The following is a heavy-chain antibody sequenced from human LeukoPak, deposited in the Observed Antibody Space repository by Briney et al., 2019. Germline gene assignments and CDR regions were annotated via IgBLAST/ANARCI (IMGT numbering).Heavy chain of an antibody. CDR1: GFTFSSYW. CDR2: IKQDGSAK. Sequence: GGSLRLSCAASGFTFSSYWMTWVRQAPGKGLEWVADIKQDGSAKYYVDSLRGRFSISRDNVKNSLFLQMNSLSAEDTAVYYCARCPYDSSGYYSVPSHLDYWGQGTLVTVSS. V-gene: IGHV3-7*01. CDR3: ARCPYDSSGYYSVPSHLDY. J-gene: IGHJ4*02. D-gene: IGHD3-22*01.